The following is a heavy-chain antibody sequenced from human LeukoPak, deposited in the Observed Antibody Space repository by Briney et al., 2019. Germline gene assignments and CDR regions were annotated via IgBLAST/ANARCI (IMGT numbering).Heavy chain of an antibody. D-gene: IGHD2-21*01. CDR1: GFTFSSYG. CDR2: IKQDGSEK. Sequence: SGGSLRLSCAASGFTFSSYGMHWVRQAPSKGLEWVANIKQDGSEKYYVDSVKGRFTISRDNAKNSLYLQMNSLRAEDTAVYYCARVGGGDLDNWFDPWGQGTLVTVSS. V-gene: IGHV3-7*01. CDR3: ARVGGGDLDNWFDP. J-gene: IGHJ5*02.